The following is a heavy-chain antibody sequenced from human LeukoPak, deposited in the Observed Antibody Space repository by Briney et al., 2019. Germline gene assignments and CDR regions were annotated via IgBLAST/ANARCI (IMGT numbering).Heavy chain of an antibody. D-gene: IGHD4-23*01. J-gene: IGHJ4*02. V-gene: IGHV4-38-2*01. Sequence: PSETLSLTCAVSGYSISGAYYLGWIRQPPGKGLEWLGSIYHSGSTYYNPSLKSRVTISVDTSKNQFSLKLSSVTAADTAVYYCGRVFGGNRYFDYWGQGTLVTVSS. CDR2: IYHSGST. CDR3: GRVFGGNRYFDY. CDR1: GYSISGAYY.